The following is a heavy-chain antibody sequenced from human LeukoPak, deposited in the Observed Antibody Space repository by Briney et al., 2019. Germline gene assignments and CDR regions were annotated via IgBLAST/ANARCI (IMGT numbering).Heavy chain of an antibody. CDR2: ISSSSSTI. Sequence: PGGSLRLSCAASGFTFSSYSMNWVRQAPGKGLEWVSYISSSSSTIYYADSVKGRFTISRDNAKNSLYLQMNSLRAEDTAVYYCARVWPSSWPLPYFDYWGQGTLVTVSS. CDR1: GFTFSSYS. CDR3: ARVWPSSWPLPYFDY. V-gene: IGHV3-48*01. J-gene: IGHJ4*02. D-gene: IGHD6-13*01.